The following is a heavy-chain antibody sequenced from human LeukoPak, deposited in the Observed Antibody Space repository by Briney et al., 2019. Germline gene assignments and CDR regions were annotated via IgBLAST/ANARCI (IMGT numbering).Heavy chain of an antibody. Sequence: QPGGSLRLSCAASEFTFSSYSMHWVRQAPGKGLEWVAFIRYDGSNKYYADSVKGRFTISRGNSKNTLYLQMNSLRAEDTAVYYCAKDAYSTFWSGYPEPYYYYYYMDVWGKGTTVTVSS. CDR1: EFTFSSYS. J-gene: IGHJ6*03. D-gene: IGHD3-3*01. V-gene: IGHV3-30*02. CDR2: IRYDGSNK. CDR3: AKDAYSTFWSGYPEPYYYYYYMDV.